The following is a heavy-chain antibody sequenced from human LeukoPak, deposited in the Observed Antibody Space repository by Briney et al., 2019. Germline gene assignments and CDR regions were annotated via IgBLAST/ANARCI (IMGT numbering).Heavy chain of an antibody. V-gene: IGHV3-30*18. CDR2: ISYDGSNK. CDR1: GFSFSSYG. Sequence: SLTLSCAASGFSFSSYGMHWVRQAPGKGLEWVAVISYDGSNKYYADSVKGRFTISRDNSKNTLFMQMNSLRAEDTAIYYCAKESSGASGSYSLDYWGQGTLVSVSS. D-gene: IGHD3-10*01. CDR3: AKESSGASGSYSLDY. J-gene: IGHJ4*02.